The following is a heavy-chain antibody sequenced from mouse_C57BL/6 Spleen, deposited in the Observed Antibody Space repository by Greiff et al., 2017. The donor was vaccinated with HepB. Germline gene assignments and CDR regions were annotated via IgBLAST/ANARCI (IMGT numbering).Heavy chain of an antibody. CDR3: AREYYPAMDY. Sequence: QVQLQQSGAELVRPGTSVKVSCKASGYAFTNYLIEWVKQRPGQGLEWIGVINPGSGGTNYNEKFKGKATLTADKSSSTAYMQLSSLTSEDSAVYFCAREYYPAMDYWGQGTSVTVSS. CDR1: GYAFTNYL. CDR2: INPGSGGT. V-gene: IGHV1-54*01. J-gene: IGHJ4*01. D-gene: IGHD1-1*01.